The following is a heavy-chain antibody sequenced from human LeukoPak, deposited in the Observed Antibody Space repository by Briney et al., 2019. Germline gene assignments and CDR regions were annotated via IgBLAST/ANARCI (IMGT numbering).Heavy chain of an antibody. J-gene: IGHJ5*02. D-gene: IGHD3-22*01. CDR3: ARNVYDIASPYNWFDP. CDR1: GGTFSSYA. Sequence: GASVKLSCKASGGTFSSYAISWVRQAPGQGLEWIVGFIPIFGTANYAQKFQGRVTITTDESTSTAYMELSSLRSEDTAVYYCARNVYDIASPYNWFDPWGQGTLVTVSS. V-gene: IGHV1-69*05. CDR2: FIPIFGTA.